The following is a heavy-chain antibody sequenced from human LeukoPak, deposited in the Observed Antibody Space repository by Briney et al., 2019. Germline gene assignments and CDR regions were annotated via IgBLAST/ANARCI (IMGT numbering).Heavy chain of an antibody. V-gene: IGHV3-53*01. CDR2: IYGGGST. J-gene: IGHJ5*02. Sequence: GGSLRLSCGLSGFTVRTTYMSWVRQAPGKGLEWVSLIYGGGSTYYADSVKGRFTMSKDTSKNTVYLQMNSLRAEDTAVYYCARDAYSSGWFGWFDPWGQGTLVTVSP. D-gene: IGHD6-19*01. CDR1: GFTVRTTY. CDR3: ARDAYSSGWFGWFDP.